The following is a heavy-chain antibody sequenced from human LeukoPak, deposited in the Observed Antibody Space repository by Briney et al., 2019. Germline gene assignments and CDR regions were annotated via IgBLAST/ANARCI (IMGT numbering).Heavy chain of an antibody. V-gene: IGHV3-48*01. CDR1: GFTFSTYS. CDR3: AGGRWGAFDY. J-gene: IGHJ4*02. Sequence: HPGGSLRLSCAASGFTFSTYSMNWVRQAPGRGLEWLSYISGGGSAIYYADSVKGRFTISRDNAKNSVSLQMNSLRAEDTAVYYCAGGRWGAFDYWGQGTLVTVSS. D-gene: IGHD4-23*01. CDR2: ISGGGSAI.